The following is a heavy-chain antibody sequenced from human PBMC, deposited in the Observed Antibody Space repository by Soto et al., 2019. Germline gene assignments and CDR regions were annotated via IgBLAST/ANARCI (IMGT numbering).Heavy chain of an antibody. V-gene: IGHV4-34*01. CDR1: GGSFSGYY. J-gene: IGHJ4*02. Sequence: SETLSLTCAVYGGSFSGYYWSWIRQPPGKGLEWIGEINHSGSTNYNPSLKSRVTISVDTSKNQFSLKLSSVTAADTAVYYCARGFTTTVTPTTWLFDYWGQGTLVTVSS. CDR3: ARGFTTTVTPTTWLFDY. D-gene: IGHD4-4*01. CDR2: INHSGST.